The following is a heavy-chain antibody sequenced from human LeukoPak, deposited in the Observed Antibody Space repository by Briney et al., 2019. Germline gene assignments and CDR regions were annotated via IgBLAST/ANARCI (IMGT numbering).Heavy chain of an antibody. CDR1: GFTFSSYA. CDR3: VREPYCSGGSCYTSGFDC. D-gene: IGHD2-15*01. V-gene: IGHV3-23*01. CDR2: IRGSGGST. Sequence: PGGSLRLSCAASGFTFSSYAMSWVRQAPGKGLEWVSAIRGSGGSTYYADSVKGRFTISRDNAKNTLYLQMNSLSADDTAVYYCVREPYCSGGSCYTSGFDCWGQGTLVTVSS. J-gene: IGHJ4*02.